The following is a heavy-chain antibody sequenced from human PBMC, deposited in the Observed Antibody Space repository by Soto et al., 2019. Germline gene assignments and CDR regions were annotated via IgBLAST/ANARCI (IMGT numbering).Heavy chain of an antibody. CDR3: ARHGASYYYDSSGSGYYYYYYGMDV. CDR2: IYPGDSDA. V-gene: IGHV5-51*01. D-gene: IGHD3-22*01. CDR1: GYSFTNYW. J-gene: IGHJ6*02. Sequence: GESLKISCKGSGYSFTNYWIGWVRQMPGKSLEWMGIIYPGDSDARYSPSFQGQVTISADKSISTAYLQWSSLKASDTAMYYCARHGASYYYDSSGSGYYYYYYGMDVWGQGTTVTVSS.